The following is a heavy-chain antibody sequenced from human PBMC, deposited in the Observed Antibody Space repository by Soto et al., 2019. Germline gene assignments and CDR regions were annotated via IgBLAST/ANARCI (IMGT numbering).Heavy chain of an antibody. V-gene: IGHV4-34*01. CDR2: INHSGST. J-gene: IGHJ4*02. D-gene: IGHD2-15*01. Sequence: VQLQQWGAGLLKPSETLSLTCAVYGGSFSGYYWSWIRQPPGKGLEWIGEINHSGSTNYNPSLKSRVTISVDTSKNQFSLKLSSVTAADTAVYYCAREGYCSGGSCYSRTLDYWGQVTLVTVSS. CDR3: AREGYCSGGSCYSRTLDY. CDR1: GGSFSGYY.